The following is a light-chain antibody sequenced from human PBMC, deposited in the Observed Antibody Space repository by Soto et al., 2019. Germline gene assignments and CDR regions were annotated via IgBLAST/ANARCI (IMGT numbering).Light chain of an antibody. Sequence: QSVLTQPPSASGTPGQRVAISCSGSTSNIGSNTVSWYQQLPGTAPKLLIYSDNQRPSGVPDRFSGSKSGTSASLAISGLQSEDEAAYYCAAWDDSLIYVLGNGTKVT. CDR2: SDN. J-gene: IGLJ1*01. CDR1: TSNIGSNT. CDR3: AAWDDSLIYV. V-gene: IGLV1-44*01.